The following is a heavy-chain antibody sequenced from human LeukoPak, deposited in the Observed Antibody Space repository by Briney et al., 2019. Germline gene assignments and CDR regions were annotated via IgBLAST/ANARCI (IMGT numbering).Heavy chain of an antibody. V-gene: IGHV4-39*01. CDR3: ARNQLAARPEPYYFDY. D-gene: IGHD6-6*01. Sequence: PSETLSLTCTVSGGSISSSSYYWGWIRQPPGKGLEWIGSIYYSGSTYYNPSLKSRVTISVDTSKNQFSLKLSSVTAADTAVYYCARNQLAARPEPYYFDYWGQGTLVTVSS. CDR2: IYYSGST. J-gene: IGHJ4*02. CDR1: GGSISSSSYY.